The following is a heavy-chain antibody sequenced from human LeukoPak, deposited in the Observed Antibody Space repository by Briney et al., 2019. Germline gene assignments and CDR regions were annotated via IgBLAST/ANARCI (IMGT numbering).Heavy chain of an antibody. CDR1: GFTVRTNS. J-gene: IGHJ4*02. V-gene: IGHV3-23*01. D-gene: IGHD2-2*01. CDR2: ISDTGGST. Sequence: GGSLRLSCAASGFTVRTNSMSWVRQAPGKGLEWVSGISDTGGSTYYADSVKGRFTISRDNSKNTLYLQINNVSAEDTALYYCAKSFDGSTSFDYWGQGALVTVSS. CDR3: AKSFDGSTSFDY.